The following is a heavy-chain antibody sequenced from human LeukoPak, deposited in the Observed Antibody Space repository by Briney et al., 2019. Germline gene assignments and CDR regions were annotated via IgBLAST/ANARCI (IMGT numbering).Heavy chain of an antibody. D-gene: IGHD3-22*01. CDR2: IYPGYSET. CDR1: GYSFSYYW. CDR3: AKFYYDSSGYYPYFDY. V-gene: IGHV5-51*01. J-gene: IGHJ4*02. Sequence: GESLKISCKGSGYSFSYYWIGWVRQMPGKGLEWMGSIYPGYSETRYSPSFQGQVTISADKSINPAYLRWSSLKASDTAMYYCAKFYYDSSGYYPYFDYWGQGTLVTVSS.